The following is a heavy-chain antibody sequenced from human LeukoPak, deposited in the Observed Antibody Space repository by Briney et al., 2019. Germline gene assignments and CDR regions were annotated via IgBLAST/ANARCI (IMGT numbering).Heavy chain of an antibody. CDR1: GGSISSSSYY. D-gene: IGHD1-7*01. CDR2: IYYSGST. Sequence: SETLSLTCTVSGGSISSSSYYWGWIRQPPGKGLEWIGSIYYSGSTYYNPSLKSRVTISVDTSKNQFSLKLSSVTAADTAVYYCARVGITGTTVDYWGQGTLATVSS. CDR3: ARVGITGTTVDY. V-gene: IGHV4-39*07. J-gene: IGHJ4*02.